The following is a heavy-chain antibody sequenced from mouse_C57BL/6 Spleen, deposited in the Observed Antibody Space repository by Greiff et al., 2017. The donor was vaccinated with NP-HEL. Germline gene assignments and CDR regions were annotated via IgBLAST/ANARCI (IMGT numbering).Heavy chain of an antibody. Sequence: QVQLQQPGAELVKPGASVKLSCKASGYTFTSYWMHWVKQRPGQGLEWIGMIHPNSGSTNYNEKFKSKATLTVDKSSSTAYMQLSSLTSEDSAVYYCAREGLGRLAWFAYWGQGTLVTVSA. CDR1: GYTFTSYW. CDR3: AREGLGRLAWFAY. J-gene: IGHJ3*01. V-gene: IGHV1-64*01. D-gene: IGHD4-1*01. CDR2: IHPNSGST.